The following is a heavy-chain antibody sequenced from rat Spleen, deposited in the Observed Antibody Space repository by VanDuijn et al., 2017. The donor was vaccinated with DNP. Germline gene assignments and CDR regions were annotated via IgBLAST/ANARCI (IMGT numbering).Heavy chain of an antibody. CDR1: GFSFSDYN. V-gene: IGHV5-20*01. CDR3: TTDLAY. CDR2: IGSDGYAP. Sequence: EVQLVESGGGLVQPGRSLKLSCAASGFSFSDYNMVWVRQAPTKGLEWVAYIGSDGYAPYYGDSVKGRFTISRDNAKSTLYLQMNSLRSEDMATYYCTTDLAYWGQGTLVTVSS. J-gene: IGHJ3*01.